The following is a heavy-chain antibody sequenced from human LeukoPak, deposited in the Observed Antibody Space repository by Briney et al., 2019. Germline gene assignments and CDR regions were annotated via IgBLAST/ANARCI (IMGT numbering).Heavy chain of an antibody. CDR3: AKSLLTTASGTGRAFDI. CDR2: IVYDGSKK. D-gene: IGHD1-26*01. V-gene: IGHV3-30*12. J-gene: IGHJ3*02. Sequence: PGGSLRLSCAASGFTFSSYGMHWVRQAPGKGLEWVAVIVYDGSKKYYADSVKGRLTISRDNSKNTLYLQMNSLRAEDTAEYYCAKSLLTTASGTGRAFDIWGQGTMVTVSS. CDR1: GFTFSSYG.